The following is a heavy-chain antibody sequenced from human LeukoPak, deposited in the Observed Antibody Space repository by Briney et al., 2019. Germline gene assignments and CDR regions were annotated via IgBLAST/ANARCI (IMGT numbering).Heavy chain of an antibody. Sequence: SETLSLTCAVYGGSFSGYYWSWIRQPPGEGLEWIGEINHSGSTNYNPSLKSRVTISVDTSKNQFSLKLSSVTAADTAVYYCARSYAMIVVVTHAFDIWGQGTMVTVSS. V-gene: IGHV4-34*01. CDR2: INHSGST. D-gene: IGHD3-22*01. CDR1: GGSFSGYY. CDR3: ARSYAMIVVVTHAFDI. J-gene: IGHJ3*02.